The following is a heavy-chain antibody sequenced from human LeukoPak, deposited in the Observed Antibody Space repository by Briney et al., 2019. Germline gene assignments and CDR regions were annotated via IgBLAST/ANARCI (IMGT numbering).Heavy chain of an antibody. CDR3: ARHEGELSIDY. CDR2: MYYSGST. D-gene: IGHD3-16*02. Sequence: PSETLSLTCTVSGGSISSYYWGWIRQPPGKGLEWIGSMYYSGSTYYNPSLKSRVTISVDTSKNQFSLKLSSVTAADTAVYYCARHEGELSIDYWGQGTLVTVSS. V-gene: IGHV4-39*01. CDR1: GGSISSYY. J-gene: IGHJ4*02.